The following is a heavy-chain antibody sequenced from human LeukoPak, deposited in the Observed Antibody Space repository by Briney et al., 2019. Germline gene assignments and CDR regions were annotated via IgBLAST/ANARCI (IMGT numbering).Heavy chain of an antibody. D-gene: IGHD3-3*01. CDR2: IRNEADGGTT. J-gene: IGHJ6*03. Sequence: GGSLRLSCSTSGFTFADYAMIWARQAPGKGLEWVGPIRNEADGGTTEYAASVEGRFTVSRDDSKSIAYLQMNSLKTEDTAVYFCARLQFFDYLSWDHTYHTYMDAWGKGTTVTVS. CDR1: GFTFADYA. CDR3: ARLQFFDYLSWDHTYHTYMDA. V-gene: IGHV3-49*04.